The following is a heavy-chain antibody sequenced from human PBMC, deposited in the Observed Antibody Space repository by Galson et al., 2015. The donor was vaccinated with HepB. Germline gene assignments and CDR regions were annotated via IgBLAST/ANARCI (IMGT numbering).Heavy chain of an antibody. J-gene: IGHJ5*02. CDR3: ARYSSGWYNWFDP. CDR2: INAGNGNT. CDR1: GYTFTSYA. V-gene: IGHV1-3*01. Sequence: SVKVSCKASGYTFTSYAMHWVRQAPGQRLEWMGWINAGNGNTKYSQKFQGRVTITRDTSASTAYMELSSLRSEDTAVYYCARYSSGWYNWFDPWGQGTLVTVSS. D-gene: IGHD6-19*01.